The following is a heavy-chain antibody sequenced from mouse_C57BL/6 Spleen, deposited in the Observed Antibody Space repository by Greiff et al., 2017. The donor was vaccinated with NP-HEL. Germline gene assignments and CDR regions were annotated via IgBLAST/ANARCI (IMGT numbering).Heavy chain of an antibody. CDR3: ASGDTVVDY. CDR2: ISDGGSYT. Sequence: VESGGGLVKPGGSLKLSCAASGFTFSSYAMSWVRQTPEKRLEWVATISDGGSYTYYPDNVKGRFTISRDNAKNNLYLQMSHLKSEDTAMYYCASGDTVVDYWGQGTTLTVSS. V-gene: IGHV5-4*01. CDR1: GFTFSSYA. J-gene: IGHJ2*01. D-gene: IGHD1-1*01.